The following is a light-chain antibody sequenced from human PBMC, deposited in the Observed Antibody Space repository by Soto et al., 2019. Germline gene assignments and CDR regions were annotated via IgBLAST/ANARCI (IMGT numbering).Light chain of an antibody. CDR3: HQYDKAPQT. J-gene: IGKJ2*01. CDR1: QYMTRTY. V-gene: IGKV3-20*01. CDR2: AAS. Sequence: EIVLTQSPGTMSLSTGERATLSCRASQYMTRTYIAWYQQKPGQAPRLLIYAASNRATGIPDKFSGSGSGTDYSLTITRLEPEDSAVYYCHQYDKAPQTFGQGTKVEIK.